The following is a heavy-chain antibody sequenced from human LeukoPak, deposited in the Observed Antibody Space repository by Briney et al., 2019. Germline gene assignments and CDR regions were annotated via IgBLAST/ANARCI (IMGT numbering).Heavy chain of an antibody. CDR1: GYSISSGYY. CDR2: IYHSGST. Sequence: SDTLSLTCTVSGYSISSGYYWGCIRQPPGKGLEWIGSIYHSGSTYYNPSLKSRVTISVDTSKNQFSLKLSSVTAADTAVYYCARIPTDYYGSGSYYGMDVWGQGTTVTVSS. D-gene: IGHD3-10*01. CDR3: ARIPTDYYGSGSYYGMDV. V-gene: IGHV4-38-2*02. J-gene: IGHJ6*02.